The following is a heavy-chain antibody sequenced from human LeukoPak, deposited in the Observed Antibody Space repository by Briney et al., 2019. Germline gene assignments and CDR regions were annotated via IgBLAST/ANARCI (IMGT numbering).Heavy chain of an antibody. J-gene: IGHJ4*02. CDR3: ARVPLSEWELPQPADY. CDR1: GYTFTSYG. CDR2: ISAYNGNT. D-gene: IGHD1-26*01. V-gene: IGHV1-18*01. Sequence: WASVKLSCKASGYTFTSYGISWVRQAPGQGLEWMGWISAYNGNTNYAQKLQGRVTMTTDTSTSTAYMEPRSLRSDDTAVYYCARVPLSEWELPQPADYWGQGTLVTVSS.